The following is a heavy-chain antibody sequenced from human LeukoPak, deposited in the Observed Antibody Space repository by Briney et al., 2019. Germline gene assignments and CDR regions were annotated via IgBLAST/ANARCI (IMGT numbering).Heavy chain of an antibody. CDR2: ISWNSGSI. D-gene: IGHD5-18*01. Sequence: PGRSLRLSCAASGFTFDDYAMHWVRQAPGKGLEWVSGISWNSGSIGYADSVKGRFTISRDNAKNSLYLQMNSLRAEDTALYYCAKDISHGYGQLSVYYFDYWGQGTLVTVSS. J-gene: IGHJ4*02. CDR3: AKDISHGYGQLSVYYFDY. CDR1: GFTFDDYA. V-gene: IGHV3-9*01.